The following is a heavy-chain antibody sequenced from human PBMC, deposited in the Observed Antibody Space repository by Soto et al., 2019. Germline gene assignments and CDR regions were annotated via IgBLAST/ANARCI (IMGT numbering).Heavy chain of an antibody. CDR3: ASQIGGVLAAAGYYYGMDV. Sequence: QVQLVQSGAEVKKPGSSVKVSCKASGGTFSSYAISWVRQAPGQGLEWMGGIIPIFGTANYAQKFQGRVTITADESTSTAYMELSSLRSEDTAVYYCASQIGGVLAAAGYYYGMDVWGQRTTVTVS. CDR2: IIPIFGTA. D-gene: IGHD6-13*01. CDR1: GGTFSSYA. V-gene: IGHV1-69*01. J-gene: IGHJ6*02.